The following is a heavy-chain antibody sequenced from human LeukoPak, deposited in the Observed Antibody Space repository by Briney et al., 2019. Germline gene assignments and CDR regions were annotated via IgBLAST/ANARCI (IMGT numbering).Heavy chain of an antibody. Sequence: TGGSLRLSCAVSGFTFSSYGMHWVRQAPGKGLEWVAAIWYDGSNKYYADSVKGRFTISRDNSKNTLYVQMNSLRAEDTAVYYCASGSGWYSGSSQHWGQGTLVPVPS. CDR3: ASGSGWYSGSSQH. D-gene: IGHD6-19*01. CDR2: IWYDGSNK. V-gene: IGHV3-33*01. CDR1: GFTFSSYG. J-gene: IGHJ1*01.